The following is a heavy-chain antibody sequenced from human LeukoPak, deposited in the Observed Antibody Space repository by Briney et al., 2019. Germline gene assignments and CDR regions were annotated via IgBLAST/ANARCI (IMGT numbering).Heavy chain of an antibody. CDR2: ISSGSSTI. Sequence: GGSLRLSCAASGFTFSSYSMNWVRQAPGKGLEWVSYISSGSSTIYYADSVKGRFTISRDNAKNSLYLQMKSLRTEDTAVYYCARYGALDYWGQGTLVTVSS. V-gene: IGHV3-48*04. CDR3: ARYGALDY. D-gene: IGHD4-17*01. CDR1: GFTFSSYS. J-gene: IGHJ4*02.